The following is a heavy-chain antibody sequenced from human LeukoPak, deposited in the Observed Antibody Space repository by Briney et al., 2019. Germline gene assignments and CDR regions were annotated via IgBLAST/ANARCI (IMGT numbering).Heavy chain of an antibody. Sequence: GRSLRLSCAASGFKFDDYAMHWVRQIPGKGLEWVSGITRNSGSLIFADAVKGRFAISRDNAKKSLVLEMNSLRPEDTALYYCAKERDPSSWLSDGAAFDIWGQGTMVTVSS. CDR3: AKERDPSSWLSDGAAFDI. V-gene: IGHV3-9*01. J-gene: IGHJ3*02. CDR1: GFKFDDYA. CDR2: ITRNSGSL. D-gene: IGHD2-2*01.